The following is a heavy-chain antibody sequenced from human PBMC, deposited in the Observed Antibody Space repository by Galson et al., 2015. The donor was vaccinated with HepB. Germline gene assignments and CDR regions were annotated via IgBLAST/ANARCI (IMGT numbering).Heavy chain of an antibody. V-gene: IGHV3-23*01. D-gene: IGHD3-22*01. CDR1: GFTFSSYA. Sequence: SLRLSCAASGFTFSSYAMSWVRQAPGKGLEWVSAISGSGVSTYYADSVKGRFTISRDNSKNTLYLQMNCLRAEDTAVYYCAKRGGYFDSSGYYVIDYWGQGTLVTVSS. CDR3: AKRGGYFDSSGYYVIDY. J-gene: IGHJ4*02. CDR2: ISGSGVST.